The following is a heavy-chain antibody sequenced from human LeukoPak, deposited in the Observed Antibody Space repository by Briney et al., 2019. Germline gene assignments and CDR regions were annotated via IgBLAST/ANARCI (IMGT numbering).Heavy chain of an antibody. CDR3: ARAPNPLLTIFGALDY. V-gene: IGHV3-48*01. Sequence: GGSLRLSCAASGFTFSSYSMNWVRQAPGKGLEWVSYISSSSSTIYYADSVKGRFTISRDNAKNSLYLQMNSLRAEDTAVYYCARAPNPLLTIFGALDYWGQGTLVTVSS. CDR1: GFTFSSYS. D-gene: IGHD3-3*01. CDR2: ISSSSSTI. J-gene: IGHJ4*02.